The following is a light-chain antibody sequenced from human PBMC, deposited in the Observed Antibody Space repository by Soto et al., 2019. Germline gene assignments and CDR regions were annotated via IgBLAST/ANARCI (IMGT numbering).Light chain of an antibody. J-gene: IGLJ2*01. Sequence: QAVVTQPASVSGSPGQSITISCTGTSSDVGGYNYVSWYQQHPGKAPKLMLYDVSNRPSGVSNRFSGSKSGNTASLTISGLQAEDEADYSCSSYTSSSTLYVVFCGGTKLTVL. CDR3: SSYTSSSTLYVV. V-gene: IGLV2-14*01. CDR1: SSDVGGYNY. CDR2: DVS.